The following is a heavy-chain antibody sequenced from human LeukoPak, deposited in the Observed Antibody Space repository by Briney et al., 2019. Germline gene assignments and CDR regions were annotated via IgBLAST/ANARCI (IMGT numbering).Heavy chain of an antibody. Sequence: GASVKVSCKASGYTFTSYGISWVRQAPGQGLEWMGWISAYNGNTNYAQKLQGRVTMTTDTSTSTAYMELRSLRSDDTAVYYCAGAWLGLTGDGYTADNWFDPWGQGTLVTVSS. CDR1: GYTFTSYG. J-gene: IGHJ5*02. V-gene: IGHV1-18*01. D-gene: IGHD5-24*01. CDR2: ISAYNGNT. CDR3: AGAWLGLTGDGYTADNWFDP.